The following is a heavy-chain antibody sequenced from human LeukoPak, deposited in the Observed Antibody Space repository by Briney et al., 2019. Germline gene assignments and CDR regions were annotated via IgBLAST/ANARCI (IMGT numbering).Heavy chain of an antibody. CDR1: GFTFSSYS. CDR3: ARGSDSSGPGETNYFDY. J-gene: IGHJ4*02. CDR2: ITSSSSYI. Sequence: GGSLRLSCAASGFTFSSYSMSWVRQAPGKGLEWVSSITSSSSYIYNADSVKGRFTISRDNAKNSLYLQMNSLRAEDTAVYYCARGSDSSGPGETNYFDYWGQGTLVTVSS. V-gene: IGHV3-21*01. D-gene: IGHD3-10*01.